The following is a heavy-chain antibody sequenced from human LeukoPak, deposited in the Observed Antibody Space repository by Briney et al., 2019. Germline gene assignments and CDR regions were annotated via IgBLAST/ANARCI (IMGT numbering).Heavy chain of an antibody. J-gene: IGHJ4*02. CDR2: IIGSGDST. Sequence: GGSLRLSCEASGFTFSSSAMSWVRQAPGKGLEWVSVIIGSGDSTYYADSVKGRFTISRDNSKNTLYLQMNSLRAEDTAVYYCALRGLQTSYYFDYWGQGTLVTVSS. CDR3: ALRGLQTSYYFDY. CDR1: GFTFSSSA. D-gene: IGHD5-24*01. V-gene: IGHV3-23*01.